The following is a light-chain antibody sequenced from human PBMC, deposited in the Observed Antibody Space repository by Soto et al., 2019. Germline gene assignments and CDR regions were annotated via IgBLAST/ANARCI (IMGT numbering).Light chain of an antibody. V-gene: IGKV3-15*01. CDR1: QSITGN. Sequence: DIVMTQSPATLSVSPGEGATLSCRASQSITGNLTWYQQKPGQAPRLLIYDASTRATGIPARFSGSGSGTEFTLTISSLQSEDFAVYYCQQYSRSPFTFGPGTKVDIK. J-gene: IGKJ3*01. CDR3: QQYSRSPFT. CDR2: DAS.